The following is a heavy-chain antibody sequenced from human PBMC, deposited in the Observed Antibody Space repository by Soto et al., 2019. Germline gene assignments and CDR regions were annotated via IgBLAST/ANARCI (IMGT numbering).Heavy chain of an antibody. Sequence: QVQLVESGGGVVQPGRSLRLSCAVSGFTFSSYGMHWVRQAPGKGLEWVAVIWYDGSNQFYADSVKGRFTISRDNSKXTXXXXXXXXXXXXXXVYYCXXXXXXXASAYFQHWGQGTLVTVSS. J-gene: IGHJ1*01. V-gene: IGHV3-33*01. CDR1: GFTFSSYG. CDR2: IWYDGSNQ. D-gene: IGHD3-10*01. CDR3: XXXXXXXASAYFQH.